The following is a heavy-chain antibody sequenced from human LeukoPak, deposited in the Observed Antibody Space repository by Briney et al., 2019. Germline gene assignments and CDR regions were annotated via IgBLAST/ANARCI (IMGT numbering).Heavy chain of an antibody. CDR2: INPNSGGT. CDR1: GYTFTGYY. CDR3: ARDYDILTGSPFDY. J-gene: IGHJ4*02. Sequence: ASVKVSCKASGYTFTGYYMHWVRQAPGQGLEWMGWINPNSGGTNYAQKLQGRVTMTRDTDISTAYMELSRLRADDTAVYYCARDYDILTGSPFDYWGQGTLVTVSS. V-gene: IGHV1-2*02. D-gene: IGHD3-9*01.